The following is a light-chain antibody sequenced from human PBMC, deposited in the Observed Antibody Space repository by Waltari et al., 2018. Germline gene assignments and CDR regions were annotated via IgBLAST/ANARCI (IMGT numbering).Light chain of an antibody. CDR1: QSISTN. J-gene: IGKJ3*01. CDR2: GAS. CDR3: HQYNNWPPFT. V-gene: IGKV3-15*01. Sequence: EKVMTQSPATLSVSPGERATLSCRASQSISTNLAWYQQKPGQAPRLLIYGASTRATGIPARFSGSGSGTEFTLSISGLQSEDFAVYYCHQYNNWPPFTFGPGTKVDI.